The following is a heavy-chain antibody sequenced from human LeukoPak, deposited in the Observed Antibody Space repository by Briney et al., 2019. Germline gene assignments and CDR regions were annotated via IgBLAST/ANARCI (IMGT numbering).Heavy chain of an antibody. J-gene: IGHJ6*02. D-gene: IGHD3-3*01. CDR2: IYYSWST. Sequence: SETLSLTCTVSGGSISSYYWSWIRQPPGKGLELIGYIYYSWSTNYNPSLKSRVTISVDTSKNQFSLKLSSVTAADTAVYYCSRDGYYDFWSGYTRYYYGMDVWGQGTTVTVSS. CDR1: GGSISSYY. V-gene: IGHV4-59*01. CDR3: SRDGYYDFWSGYTRYYYGMDV.